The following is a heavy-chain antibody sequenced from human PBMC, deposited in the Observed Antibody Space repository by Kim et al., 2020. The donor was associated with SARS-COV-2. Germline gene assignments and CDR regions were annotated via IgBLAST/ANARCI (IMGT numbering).Heavy chain of an antibody. CDR3: ARDPYDILTGYCFDY. CDR1: GYTFTSYY. Sequence: ASVKVSCKASGYTFTSYYMHWVRQAPGKGLEWMGIINPSGGSTSYAQKFQGRVTMTRDTSTSTVYMELSSLRSEDTAVYYCARDPYDILTGYCFDYWGQGTLVTVSS. CDR2: INPSGGST. V-gene: IGHV1-46*01. D-gene: IGHD3-9*01. J-gene: IGHJ4*02.